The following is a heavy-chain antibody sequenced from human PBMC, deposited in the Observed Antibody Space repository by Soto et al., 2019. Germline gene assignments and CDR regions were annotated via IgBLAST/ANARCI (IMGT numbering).Heavy chain of an antibody. J-gene: IGHJ4*02. CDR2: ISAYNTNP. CDR3: ARDTPPTAY. Sequence: QVQLVQSGAEVKKPGASVKVSCKTSGYTFTSYHISWVRQAPGQGLEWMGWISAYNTNPIYAQKFQGRVTMTTDTLTSTAYVGLRSLRSDDTAVYYCARDTPPTAYWGQGTLVTVSS. V-gene: IGHV1-18*01. CDR1: GYTFTSYH.